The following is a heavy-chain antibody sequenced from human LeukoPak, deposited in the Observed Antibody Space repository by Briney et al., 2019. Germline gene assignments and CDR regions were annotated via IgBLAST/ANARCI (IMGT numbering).Heavy chain of an antibody. D-gene: IGHD2-21*02. CDR2: ISGISGSGGRG. J-gene: IGHJ4*02. V-gene: IGHV3-23*01. CDR3: ARDRGGNCGVDCFHYADDY. Sequence: GGSLRLSCAASGFTFSSYAMSWVRQAPGKGLEWVSGISGISGSGGRGYYADSVRGRFTISRDNSKNSLYLQMNSLTVEDTAVYYCARDRGGNCGVDCFHYADDYWGQGTLVTVSS. CDR1: GFTFSSYA.